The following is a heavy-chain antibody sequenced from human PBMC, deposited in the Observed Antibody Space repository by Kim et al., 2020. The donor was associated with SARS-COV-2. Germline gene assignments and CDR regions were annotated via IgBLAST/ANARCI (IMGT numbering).Heavy chain of an antibody. CDR1: GFTFSSYA. CDR2: ISGSGGST. CDR3: ATRPPARPQAGKSSMDV. V-gene: IGHV3-23*01. D-gene: IGHD2-2*01. J-gene: IGHJ6*02. Sequence: GGSLRLSCAASGFTFSSYAMSWVRQAPGKGLEWVSAISGSGGSTYYADSVKGRFTISRDNSKNTLYLQMNSLRAEDTAVYYCATRPPARPQAGKSSMDVWGQGTTVTVSS.